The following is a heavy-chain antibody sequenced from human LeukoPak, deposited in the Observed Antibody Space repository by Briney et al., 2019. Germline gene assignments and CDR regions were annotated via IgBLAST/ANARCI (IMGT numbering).Heavy chain of an antibody. CDR1: GGSISSYY. V-gene: IGHV4-4*07. CDR3: ARGMVYAIGKFKTLTSFDP. J-gene: IGHJ5*02. Sequence: SPSETLSLTCTVSGGSISSYYWSWIRQPAGKGLEWIGRIYTSGSTNYNPSLKSRVTMSVDTSKNQFSLKLSSVTAADTAVYYCARGMVYAIGKFKTLTSFDPWGQGTLVTVSS. D-gene: IGHD2-8*01. CDR2: IYTSGST.